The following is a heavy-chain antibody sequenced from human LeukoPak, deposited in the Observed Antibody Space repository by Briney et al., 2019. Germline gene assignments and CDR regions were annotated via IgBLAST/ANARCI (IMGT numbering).Heavy chain of an antibody. Sequence: SEALSLTCTVSGGSISSSSYYWGWIRQPPGKGLEWIGSIYYSGSTYYNPSLKSRVTISVDTSKNQFSLKLSSVTAADTAVYYCARTSGYSYGPDYDYWGQGTLVTVSS. CDR3: ARTSGYSYGPDYDY. V-gene: IGHV4-39*01. CDR2: IYYSGST. CDR1: GGSISSSSYY. D-gene: IGHD5-18*01. J-gene: IGHJ4*02.